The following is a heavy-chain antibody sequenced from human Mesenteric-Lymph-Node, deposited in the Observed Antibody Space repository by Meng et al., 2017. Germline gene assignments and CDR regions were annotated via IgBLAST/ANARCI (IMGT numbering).Heavy chain of an antibody. D-gene: IGHD6-13*01. Sequence: QLQLQESGSGLVKPSQTLSLTCAVSGGSISGYYWSWIRQPPGKGLEWIGEINHSGSTNYNPSLKSRVTISVDTSKNQFSLKLSSVTAADTAVYYCARGSSSSWYFGYWGQGTLVTVSS. CDR1: GGSISGYY. CDR2: INHSGST. J-gene: IGHJ4*02. CDR3: ARGSSSSWYFGY. V-gene: IGHV4-34*09.